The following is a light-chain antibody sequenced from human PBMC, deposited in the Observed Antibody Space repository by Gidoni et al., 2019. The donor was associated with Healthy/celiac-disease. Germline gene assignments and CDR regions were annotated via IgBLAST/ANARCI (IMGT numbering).Light chain of an antibody. CDR1: QSVSSSY. CDR3: QQYGSSPT. Sequence: EIVLTQSPGTLSLSPGERATLSCRASQSVSSSYLAWYQQKPGQAPRLLNCGASSRATGIPDRFSGSGSGTDFTLTISRLEPEDFAVYYCQQYGSSPTFGQGTKVEIK. V-gene: IGKV3-20*01. CDR2: GAS. J-gene: IGKJ1*01.